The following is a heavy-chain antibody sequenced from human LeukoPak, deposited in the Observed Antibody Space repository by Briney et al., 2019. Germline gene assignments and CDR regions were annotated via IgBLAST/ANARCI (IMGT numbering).Heavy chain of an antibody. CDR3: AKGLRYFDWLTSCES. Sequence: PGGSLRLSCAASGFTVSSYAMSWVRQTPGKGLEWASAISGSGGSTYYADSVKGRFTISRDNSKNTLYLQMNSLRADDTAVYYCAKGLRYFDWLTSCESWGQGTLVTVSS. CDR1: GFTVSSYA. D-gene: IGHD3-9*01. J-gene: IGHJ5*02. CDR2: ISGSGGST. V-gene: IGHV3-23*01.